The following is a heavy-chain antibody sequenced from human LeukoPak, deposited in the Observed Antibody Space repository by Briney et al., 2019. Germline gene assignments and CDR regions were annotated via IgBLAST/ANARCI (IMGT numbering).Heavy chain of an antibody. CDR2: ISGDGATT. D-gene: IGHD2-15*01. CDR3: VKDLMSRGDRYCSGGSCSQSDY. J-gene: IGHJ4*02. CDR1: EFSFSVYW. V-gene: IGHV3-74*01. Sequence: GGSLRLSCAASEFSFSVYWMHWVRQAPGKGLVWVARISGDGATTAYADSVKGRFTISRDNAKNTVYLQMSSLRAEDTAVYYCVKDLMSRGDRYCSGGSCSQSDYWGQGTLVTVSS.